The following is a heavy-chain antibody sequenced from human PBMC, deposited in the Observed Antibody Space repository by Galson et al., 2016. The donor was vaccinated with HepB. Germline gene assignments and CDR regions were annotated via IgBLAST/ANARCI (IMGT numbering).Heavy chain of an antibody. CDR3: ARPPLGYCSGSACSGWFDP. CDR1: GGSISSGDHY. Sequence: TLSLTCTVSGGSISSGDHYWSWIRQPPGKGLEWIGYIYYRGKTYYNPSLKSRATISVDTSKNQFSLKLTSVTAADTAVYYCARPPLGYCSGSACSGWFDPWGQGTLVTVS. D-gene: IGHD2-15*01. J-gene: IGHJ5*02. CDR2: IYYRGKT. V-gene: IGHV4-30-4*01.